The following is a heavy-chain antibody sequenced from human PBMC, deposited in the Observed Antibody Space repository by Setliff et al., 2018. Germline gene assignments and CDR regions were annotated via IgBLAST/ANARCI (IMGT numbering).Heavy chain of an antibody. D-gene: IGHD2-8*01. CDR3: SRLVRFCTRTTCQRLSGDDF. V-gene: IGHV1-69*13. J-gene: IGHJ4*02. CDR2: FIPILGAT. CDR1: GGTFSSSG. Sequence: SVKVSCKSSGGTFSSSGITWVRQAPGQGLQWLGRFIPILGATNYAQNFQGRVTITADESTSTGYMELRSLRSDDTAVYYCSRLVRFCTRTTCQRLSGDDFWGQGTLVTVSS.